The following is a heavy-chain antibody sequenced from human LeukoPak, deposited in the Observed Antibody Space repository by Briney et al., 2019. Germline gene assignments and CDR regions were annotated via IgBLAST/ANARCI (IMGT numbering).Heavy chain of an antibody. J-gene: IGHJ4*02. Sequence: GGTLRLSCAASGFTFSSYSMNWVRQAPGKGLEWVSSISSSSSYIYYADSVKGRFTISRDNAKNSLYLQMNSLRAEDTAVYYCARPDSSGYYDYWGQGTLVTVSS. D-gene: IGHD3-22*01. CDR1: GFTFSSYS. CDR2: ISSSSSYI. V-gene: IGHV3-21*01. CDR3: ARPDSSGYYDY.